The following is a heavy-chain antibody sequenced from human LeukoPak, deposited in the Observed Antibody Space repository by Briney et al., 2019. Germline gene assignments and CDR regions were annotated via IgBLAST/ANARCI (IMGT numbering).Heavy chain of an antibody. V-gene: IGHV1-2*02. CDR3: ARASCYYDSCPFDY. CDR2: SNPNSGGT. J-gene: IGHJ4*02. D-gene: IGHD3-22*01. CDR1: GYTFTAYY. Sequence: ASVKVSCKSPGYTFTAYYMHCVRQAPGQGVEWMGWSNPNSGGTNYVQKFQGRVTMTRDTSITTAYMEMSRLRSDDTAVYYCARASCYYDSCPFDYWGQGTLVTVSS.